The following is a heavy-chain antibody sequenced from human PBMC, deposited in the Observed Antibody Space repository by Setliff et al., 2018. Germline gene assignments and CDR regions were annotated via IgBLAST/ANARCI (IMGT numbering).Heavy chain of an antibody. D-gene: IGHD2-2*02. CDR2: IIPIFGNT. CDR3: SRDREYCSRTRCYIDY. J-gene: IGHJ4*02. CDR1: GGTFSSYA. V-gene: IGHV1-69*04. Sequence: SVKVSCKASGGTFSSYAISWVRQAPGQGLEWMGRIIPIFGNTKYSQKFQGRITITSDTSASTAYMEMSSLRSEDTAVYYCSRDREYCSRTRCYIDYWGQGALVTVSS.